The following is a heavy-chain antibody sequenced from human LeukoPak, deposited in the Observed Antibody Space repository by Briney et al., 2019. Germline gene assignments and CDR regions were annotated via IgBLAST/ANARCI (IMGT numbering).Heavy chain of an antibody. V-gene: IGHV4-59*10. J-gene: IGHJ4*02. CDR3: ARAEHYYGSGSYGVYFDY. D-gene: IGHD3-10*01. Sequence: SSETLSLTCAVYGGSFSGYYWSWIRQPAGKGLEWIGRIYTSGSTNYNPSLKSRVTISVDTSKNQFSLKLSSVTAADTAVYYCARAEHYYGSGSYGVYFDYWGQGTLVTVSS. CDR2: IYTSGST. CDR1: GGSFSGYY.